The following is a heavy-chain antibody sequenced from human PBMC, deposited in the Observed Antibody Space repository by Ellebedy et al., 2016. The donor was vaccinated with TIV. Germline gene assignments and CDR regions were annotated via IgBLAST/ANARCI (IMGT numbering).Heavy chain of an antibody. CDR1: GFSFSSYA. V-gene: IGHV3-23*01. Sequence: GESLKISCAASGFSFSSYAMSWVRQASGKGLEWVSGISGSGDSTSYADSVKGRFTISRDNSKNTLYLQMSGLGAEDTAVYYCARDPPILIMLVVADYWGQGTLVTVSS. CDR2: ISGSGDST. D-gene: IGHD3-22*01. J-gene: IGHJ4*02. CDR3: ARDPPILIMLVVADY.